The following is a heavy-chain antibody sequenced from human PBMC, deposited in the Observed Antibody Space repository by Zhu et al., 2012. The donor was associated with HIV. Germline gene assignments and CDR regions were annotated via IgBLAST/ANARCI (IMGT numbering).Heavy chain of an antibody. V-gene: IGHV4-34*02. CDR2: INHNGAT. D-gene: IGHD6-6*01. Sequence: QVRLEQWGAGQLRTSETLSLTCAVYGASFNDYYWSWIRQSPGKGLEWIGEINHNGATTYKTSLKSRVTMSVDTSKNQFSLKLRSVTAADAATYFCVGHRPHFGSWGQGTPVIVSS. CDR3: VGHRPHFGS. CDR1: GASFNDYY. J-gene: IGHJ5*01.